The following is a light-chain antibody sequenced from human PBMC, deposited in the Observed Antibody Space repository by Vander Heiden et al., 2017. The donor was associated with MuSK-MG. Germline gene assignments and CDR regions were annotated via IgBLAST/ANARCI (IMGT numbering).Light chain of an antibody. J-gene: IGKJ4*02. CDR1: QSISSY. Sequence: DILMTHFPSSLSASVEDRVTITCRASQSISSYLNWYQQKPGKAPKLLIYAASTLQSGVPSRFSGSGSGTDFTLTISSLQPEDFATYYCQQSDSTPRTFGEGTKVEIK. CDR3: QQSDSTPRT. CDR2: AAS. V-gene: IGKV1-39*01.